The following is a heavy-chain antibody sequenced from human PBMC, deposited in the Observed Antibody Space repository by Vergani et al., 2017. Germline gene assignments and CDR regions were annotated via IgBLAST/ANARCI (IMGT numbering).Heavy chain of an antibody. Sequence: QVHLAESGGGVVQPGTSLRLSCAASGVPFSSYGMHWVRQAPGKGLEWVSLISYDESDKFYTESVRGRFTISRDNAKNTVYLQMDSLTIEDTAVYFCAKGLGSTACHHCYPYFDFWGPGTLVTVSS. J-gene: IGHJ4*01. CDR3: AKGLGSTACHHCYPYFDF. D-gene: IGHD2-2*01. CDR2: ISYDESDK. V-gene: IGHV3-30*18. CDR1: GVPFSSYG.